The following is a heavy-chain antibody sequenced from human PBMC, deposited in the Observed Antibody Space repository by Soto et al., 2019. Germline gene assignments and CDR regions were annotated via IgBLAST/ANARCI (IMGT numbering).Heavy chain of an antibody. Sequence: SVKVSCKASGGTFSSYAISWVRQAPGQGLEWMGGIIPIFGTANYAQKFQGRVTITADESTSTAYMELSSLRSEDTAVYYCARTGIVVVTFVYPLYDYYCDGMDVSGQGTTVTGSS. D-gene: IGHD3-22*01. V-gene: IGHV1-69*13. J-gene: IGHJ6*02. CDR1: GGTFSSYA. CDR2: IIPIFGTA. CDR3: ARTGIVVVTFVYPLYDYYCDGMDV.